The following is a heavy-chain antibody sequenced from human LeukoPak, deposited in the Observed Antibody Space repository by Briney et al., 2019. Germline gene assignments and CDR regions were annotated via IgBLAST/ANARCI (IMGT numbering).Heavy chain of an antibody. Sequence: GGFLRLSCAASGFTFSSYEMNWVRQAPGKGLEWVSYISSSGSTIYYADSVKGRFTISRDNAKNSLYLQMNSLRAEDTAVYYCASVEVTGDAFDIWGQGTMVTVSS. CDR1: GFTFSSYE. CDR3: ASVEVTGDAFDI. J-gene: IGHJ3*02. V-gene: IGHV3-48*03. CDR2: ISSSGSTI. D-gene: IGHD2-21*02.